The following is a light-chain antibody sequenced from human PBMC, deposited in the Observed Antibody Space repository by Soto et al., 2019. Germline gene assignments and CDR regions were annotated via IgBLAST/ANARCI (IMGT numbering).Light chain of an antibody. CDR1: QSVSSN. CDR2: GAF. V-gene: IGKV3-15*01. J-gene: IGKJ1*01. CDR3: QQYNDWPLT. Sequence: IVMTQSPVTLSVSPLEISTLSCRASQSVSSNLAWYQQKPGQAPSLLIYGAFTRATGIPARFSGTGSGTEFTLTISSLQSEDFALYYCQQYNDWPLTFGQGTKVDIK.